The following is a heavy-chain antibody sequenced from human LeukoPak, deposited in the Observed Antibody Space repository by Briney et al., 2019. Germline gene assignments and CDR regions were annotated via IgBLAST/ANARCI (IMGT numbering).Heavy chain of an antibody. J-gene: IGHJ6*03. Sequence: SETLSLTCTVSGGSISSYYWSWIRQPPGKGLEWIGYIYYSGSTNYNPSLKSRVTISVDTSKNQFSLKLSSVTAADTAVYYCARQPYDFWSGYYMDVWGKGTTVTVSS. CDR3: ARQPYDFWSGYYMDV. V-gene: IGHV4-59*01. D-gene: IGHD3-3*01. CDR1: GGSISSYY. CDR2: IYYSGST.